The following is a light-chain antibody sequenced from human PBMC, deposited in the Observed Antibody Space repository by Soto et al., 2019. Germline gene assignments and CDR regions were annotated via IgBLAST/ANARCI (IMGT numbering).Light chain of an antibody. V-gene: IGKV3D-15*01. CDR1: QSVSSK. CDR3: QQYNIWRT. Sequence: EIVMTQSPATLSVPPGERATLSCRASQSVSSKLAWYQQKPGQAPRLLIYAASTRATGIPARFSGSGSGTEFTLTISSLQSEDFAIYYCQQYNIWRTFGQGTDVEIK. CDR2: AAS. J-gene: IGKJ1*01.